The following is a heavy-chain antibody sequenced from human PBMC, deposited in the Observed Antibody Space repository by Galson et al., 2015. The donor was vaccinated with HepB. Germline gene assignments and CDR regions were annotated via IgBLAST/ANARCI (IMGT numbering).Heavy chain of an antibody. CDR1: GDSVPSHEAA. J-gene: IGHJ6*02. CDR2: TQYRSAWYT. V-gene: IGHV6-1*01. Sequence: CAISGDSVPSHEAAWNSVTQSPSGGLECLGRTQYRSAWYTAYAASVKSRITITADTSQNQFSLHLSSVTPEDTAVYYCARVPRTDFYFYYGMDVWGQGTTVTVSS. CDR3: ARVPRTDFYFYYGMDV. D-gene: IGHD2-2*01.